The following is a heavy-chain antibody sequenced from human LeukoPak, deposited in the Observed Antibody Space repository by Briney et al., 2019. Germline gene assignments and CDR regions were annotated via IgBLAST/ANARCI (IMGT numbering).Heavy chain of an antibody. CDR3: ARDLRPYYDILTGSPTWFDP. CDR2: INTNTRNP. V-gene: IGHV7-4-1*02. CDR1: GYTFTSYA. D-gene: IGHD3-9*01. Sequence: ASVKVSCKASGYTFTSYAMNWVRQAPGQGLEWMGWINTNTRNPTYAQGFTGRFVFSLDTSVSTAYLQISSLKAEDTAVYYCARDLRPYYDILTGSPTWFDPWGQGTLVTVSS. J-gene: IGHJ5*02.